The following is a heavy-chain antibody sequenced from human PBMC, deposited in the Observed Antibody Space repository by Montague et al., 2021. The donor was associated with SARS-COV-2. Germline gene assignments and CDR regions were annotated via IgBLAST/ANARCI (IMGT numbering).Heavy chain of an antibody. CDR3: ARTTMITFGGVIVPLDY. CDR1: GFSLSTSGMC. J-gene: IGHJ4*02. CDR2: XDWDDDK. Sequence: PALVKPTQTLTLTCTFSGFSLSTSGMCVSWIRQPPGKALEWLARXDWDDDKYYSTSLKTRLTISKDTSKNQVILTMTNMDTVDTATYYCARTTMITFGGVIVPLDYWGQGTLVTVSS. V-gene: IGHV2-70*11. D-gene: IGHD3-16*02.